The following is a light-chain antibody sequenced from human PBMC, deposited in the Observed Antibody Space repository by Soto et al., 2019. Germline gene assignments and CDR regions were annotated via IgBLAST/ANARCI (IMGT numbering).Light chain of an antibody. Sequence: VVPQSPASLSLSPGARVTISCRAGPFSSNLAWHQQRPGQAPRLLIYGASVRATGVPARFSGSGSGTEFTLTINSLQSEDYAVYFCQQYNNWPYTFGQGTKVEI. V-gene: IGKV3-15*01. CDR2: GAS. J-gene: IGKJ2*01. CDR1: PFSSN. CDR3: QQYNNWPYT.